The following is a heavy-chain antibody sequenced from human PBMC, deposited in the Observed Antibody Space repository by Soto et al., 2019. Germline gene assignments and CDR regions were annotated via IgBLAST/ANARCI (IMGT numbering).Heavy chain of an antibody. D-gene: IGHD2-2*01. Sequence: QVQLQESGPGLVKPSQTLSLTCTVSGGSISSGDYYWSWIRQPPGKGLEWIGYIYYSGSTYYNPSLKSRVTISVDTSKNQFSLKLSSVTAADTAVYYCARDYVVVPASGWYFDLWGRGTLVTVSS. CDR1: GGSISSGDYY. V-gene: IGHV4-30-4*01. CDR2: IYYSGST. CDR3: ARDYVVVPASGWYFDL. J-gene: IGHJ2*01.